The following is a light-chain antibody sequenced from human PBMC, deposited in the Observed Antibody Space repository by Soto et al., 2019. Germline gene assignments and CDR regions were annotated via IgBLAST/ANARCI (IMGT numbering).Light chain of an antibody. J-gene: IGKJ4*01. CDR2: GAS. Sequence: EIGLSQSPATLSLYPGERATLSCRASQSVSNNYLAWYQQKPGQAPRLLIYGASSRATGIPDRFSGSGSGTDFTLTISRLEPEDFAVYYCHQYDISPLTFGGGTNVDIK. CDR1: QSVSNNY. CDR3: HQYDISPLT. V-gene: IGKV3-20*01.